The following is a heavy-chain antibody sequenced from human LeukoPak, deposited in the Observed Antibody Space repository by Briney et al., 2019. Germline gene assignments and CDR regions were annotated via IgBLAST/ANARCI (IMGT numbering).Heavy chain of an antibody. CDR2: ISYDGSNK. CDR3: VKVLQRAPIYGLDV. CDR1: GFTFSSYA. J-gene: IGHJ6*02. Sequence: PGGSLRLSCAASGFTFSSYAMHWVRQAPGKGLEWVAVISYDGSNKYYADSVRGRFTISRDNSKNTLFLQMNSLRVEDSAVYYCVKVLQRAPIYGLDVWGQGTTVTVSS. V-gene: IGHV3-30-3*01.